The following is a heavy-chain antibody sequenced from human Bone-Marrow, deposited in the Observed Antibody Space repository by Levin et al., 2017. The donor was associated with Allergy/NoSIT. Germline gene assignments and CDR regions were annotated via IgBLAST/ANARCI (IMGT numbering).Heavy chain of an antibody. Sequence: GASVKVSCKAFGFTLTRTAVQWVRQARGEGLEWIGWIVVDSGKTDYAPKFQDRVTINRDRSTNTAYMELSSLRSDDTAVYYCASGLAGTTEDLWGQGTLVTVSS. CDR2: IVVDSGKT. J-gene: IGHJ5*02. V-gene: IGHV1-58*01. CDR3: ASGLAGTTEDL. CDR1: GFTLTRTA. D-gene: IGHD1-1*01.